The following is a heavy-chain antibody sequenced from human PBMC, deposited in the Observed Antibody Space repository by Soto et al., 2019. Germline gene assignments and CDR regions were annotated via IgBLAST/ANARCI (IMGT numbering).Heavy chain of an antibody. Sequence: QVQLVESGGGLVKPGGSLRLSCAASGRTFSDHYMTWIRQAPGKGLEWISYISSSAGTIYYADSVKCRFTISRDNAKNPLYLQMTNLRAEDAAVYYCARAPYFGSGTYYYYALYGWGQGTTVTVSS. CDR3: ARAPYFGSGTYYYYALYG. D-gene: IGHD3-10*01. CDR1: GRTFSDHY. J-gene: IGHJ6*02. CDR2: ISSSAGTI. V-gene: IGHV3-11*01.